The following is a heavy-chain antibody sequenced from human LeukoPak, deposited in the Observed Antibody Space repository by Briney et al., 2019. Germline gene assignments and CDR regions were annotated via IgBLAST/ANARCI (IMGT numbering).Heavy chain of an antibody. J-gene: IGHJ4*02. CDR3: AGNQRDYLFDY. Sequence: SETLSLTCTVSGGSVSTSSYYWGWIRQPPGRGLEWIGSIYYSGNTYYNPSLKSRVTISVDTSKNQFSLKLSSVTAADTAVYYCAGNQRDYLFDYWGQGTLVTVSS. V-gene: IGHV4-39*01. D-gene: IGHD4-17*01. CDR2: IYYSGNT. CDR1: GGSVSTSSYY.